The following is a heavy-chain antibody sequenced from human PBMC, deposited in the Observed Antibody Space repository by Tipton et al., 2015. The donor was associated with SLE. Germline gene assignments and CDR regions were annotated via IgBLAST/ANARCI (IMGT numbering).Heavy chain of an antibody. CDR2: INPNSGGT. V-gene: IGHV1-2*02. Sequence: QLVQSGAEVKKPGASVKVSCKASGYTFTSYDINWVRQAPGQGLEWMGWINPNSGGTNYAQKFQGRVTMTRDTSISTAYMELSRLRSDGTAVYYCARIAVAGTEIFDYWGQGTLVTVSS. CDR1: GYTFTSYD. CDR3: ARIAVAGTEIFDY. J-gene: IGHJ4*02. D-gene: IGHD6-19*01.